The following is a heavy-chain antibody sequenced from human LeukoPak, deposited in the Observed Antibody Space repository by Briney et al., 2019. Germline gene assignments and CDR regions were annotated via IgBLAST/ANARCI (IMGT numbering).Heavy chain of an antibody. D-gene: IGHD3-16*01. V-gene: IGHV4-59*11. J-gene: IGHJ4*02. CDR2: IYHSGNI. CDR3: ARLRANYFDY. Sequence: SETLSLTCTVSGGSLRGHFWNWIRQSPGKGLEWIGYIYHSGNINYNPSLKSRVTISVDTSKTQFSLKLNSVTAADTAVYYCARLRANYFDYWGQGTLVTVSS. CDR1: GGSLRGHF.